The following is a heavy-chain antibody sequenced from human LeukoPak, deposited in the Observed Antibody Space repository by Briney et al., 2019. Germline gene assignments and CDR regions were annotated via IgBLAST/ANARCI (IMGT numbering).Heavy chain of an antibody. CDR3: GRMRAHGGGAAMDV. D-gene: IGHD4-23*01. CDR1: GFSLSTSGMC. Sequence: SGPTLVNPTQTLTLTCTFSGFSLSTSGMCVSWIRQPPGKALEWLARIDWDDDKFYSTSLKTRLTISKDTSKNQVVLTMTNMDPVDTATYYCGRMRAHGGGAAMDVWGQGTSVTVSS. J-gene: IGHJ6*02. V-gene: IGHV2-70*17. CDR2: IDWDDDK.